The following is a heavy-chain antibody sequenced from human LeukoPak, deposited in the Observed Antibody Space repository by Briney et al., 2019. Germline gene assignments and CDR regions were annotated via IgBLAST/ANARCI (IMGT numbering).Heavy chain of an antibody. CDR3: ASSGTVTEYYFDY. V-gene: IGHV4-59*01. CDR2: IYYSGST. D-gene: IGHD4-17*01. Sequence: PSETLSLTCTVSGGSISSYYWSWIRRPPGKGLEWIGYIYYSGSTNYNPSLKSRVTISVDTSKNQFSLKLSSVTAADTAVYYCASSGTVTEYYFDYWGQGTLVTVSS. CDR1: GGSISSYY. J-gene: IGHJ4*02.